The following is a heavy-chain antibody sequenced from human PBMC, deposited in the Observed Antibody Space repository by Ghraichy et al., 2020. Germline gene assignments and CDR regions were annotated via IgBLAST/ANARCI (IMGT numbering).Heavy chain of an antibody. Sequence: GGSLRLSCAASGFTFDDYAMHWVRQAPGKGLEWVSLISGDGGSTYYADSVKGRFTISRDNSKNSLYLQMNSLRTEDTALYYCAKDVNEPGSAWYYYGMDVWGQGTTVTVSS. J-gene: IGHJ6*02. V-gene: IGHV3-43*02. CDR3: AKDVNEPGSAWYYYGMDV. CDR2: ISGDGGST. CDR1: GFTFDDYA. D-gene: IGHD3-10*01.